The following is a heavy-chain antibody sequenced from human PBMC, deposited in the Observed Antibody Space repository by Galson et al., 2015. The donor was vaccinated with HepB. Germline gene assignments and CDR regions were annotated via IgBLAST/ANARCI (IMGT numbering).Heavy chain of an antibody. J-gene: IGHJ5*02. D-gene: IGHD1-26*01. CDR1: GLRISSYS. CDR3: ARNSGNNYRYFFKS. V-gene: IGHV3-23*01. CDR2: IGGSSGTT. Sequence: SLRLSCAAPGLRISSYSMNWVRQAPGKGLEWVSVIGGSSGTTYYADSVKGRFTISRDNSKNTLYLQMNSLRAEDTAVYFCARNSGNNYRYFFKSWGQGTLVTVSS.